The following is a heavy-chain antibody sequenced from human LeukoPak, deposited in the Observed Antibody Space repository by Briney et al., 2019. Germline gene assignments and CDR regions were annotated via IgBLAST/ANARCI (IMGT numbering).Heavy chain of an antibody. Sequence: GGSLRLSCAASGFTFSSYAMHWVRQAPGKGLEWVAVISYDGSNKYYADSVKGRFTISRDNSKNTLYLQMNSLRAEDTAVYYCAKPCPFCQGYWGQGTLVTVSS. CDR1: GFTFSSYA. CDR2: ISYDGSNK. CDR3: AKPCPFCQGY. V-gene: IGHV3-30*04. D-gene: IGHD3-3*01. J-gene: IGHJ4*02.